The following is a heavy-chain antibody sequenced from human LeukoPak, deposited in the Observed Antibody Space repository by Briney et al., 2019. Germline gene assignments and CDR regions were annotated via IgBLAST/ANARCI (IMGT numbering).Heavy chain of an antibody. CDR3: ARGGGYCSGGSCFYFDY. D-gene: IGHD2-15*01. CDR2: IYYSGST. Sequence: SETLSFTCTVSGGSISSYYWSWIRQPPGKGLEWIGYIYYSGSTNYNPSLKSRVTISVDTSKNQFSLKLSSVTAADTAVYYCARGGGYCSGGSCFYFDYWGQGTLVTVSS. CDR1: GGSISSYY. J-gene: IGHJ4*02. V-gene: IGHV4-59*01.